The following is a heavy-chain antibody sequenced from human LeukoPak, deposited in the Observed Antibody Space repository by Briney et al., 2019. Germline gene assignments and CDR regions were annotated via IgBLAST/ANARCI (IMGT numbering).Heavy chain of an antibody. CDR3: ARVTITKRAMDV. Sequence: PSETLSLTCSVSGDSISSGHSYWGWIRQSPWKGLEWLGSIYYVGSPYYNPSLNSGRVTISVDTSKNQFSLKLASVTAEDTAVYYCARVTITKRAMDVWGQGTTVTVSS. CDR2: IYYVGSP. D-gene: IGHD5-24*01. J-gene: IGHJ6*02. CDR1: GDSISSGHSY. V-gene: IGHV4-39*01.